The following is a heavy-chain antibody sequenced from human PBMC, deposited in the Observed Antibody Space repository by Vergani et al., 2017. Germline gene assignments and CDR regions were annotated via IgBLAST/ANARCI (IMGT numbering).Heavy chain of an antibody. V-gene: IGHV4-34*01. CDR3: ARERVLPFWSCYRPDAFDI. J-gene: IGHJ3*02. CDR1: GGSFSGYY. D-gene: IGHD3-3*01. CDR2: INHSGST. Sequence: QVQLQQWGAGLLKPSETLSLTCAVYGGSFSGYYWSWIRQPPGKGLEWIGEINHSGSTNYNPSLKSRVTISVDTSKNQFSLKLSSVTAADTAVYYCARERVLPFWSCYRPDAFDIWGQGTMVTVSS.